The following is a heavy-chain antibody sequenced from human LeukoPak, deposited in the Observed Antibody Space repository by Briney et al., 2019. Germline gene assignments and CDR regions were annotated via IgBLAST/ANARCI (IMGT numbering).Heavy chain of an antibody. CDR2: ISHSGST. CDR1: GGSFSGYY. D-gene: IGHD3-10*02. Sequence: PSETLSLTCAVYGGSFSGYYWSWIRQPPGKGLEWIWDISHSGSTNYNPSLKSRLTISVNTTQNQSCLKLRAVTGADTAVYYCARRPAGYYGGGAFDIWGQATMVTVSS. V-gene: IGHV4-34*01. CDR3: ARRPAGYYGGGAFDI. J-gene: IGHJ3*02.